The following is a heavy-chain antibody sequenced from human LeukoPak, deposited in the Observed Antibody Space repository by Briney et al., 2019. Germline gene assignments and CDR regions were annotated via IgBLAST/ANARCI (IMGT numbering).Heavy chain of an antibody. CDR2: IWYDGSNK. CDR3: ARYGSGSTIDY. Sequence: GRSLRLSCAASGFTFSSYCMHWVRQAPGKGLEWVAVIWYDGSNKYYADSVKGRFTISRDNSKNTLYLQMNRLRAEDTAVYYCARYGSGSTIDYWGQGTLVTVSS. V-gene: IGHV3-33*08. CDR1: GFTFSSYC. J-gene: IGHJ4*02. D-gene: IGHD3-10*01.